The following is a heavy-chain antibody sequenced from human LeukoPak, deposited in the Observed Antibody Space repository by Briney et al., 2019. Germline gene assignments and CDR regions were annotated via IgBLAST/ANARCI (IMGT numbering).Heavy chain of an antibody. Sequence: EASVKVSCKASGGTFSSYAISWVRQAPGQGLEWMGGIIPIFDTIHYAQNFQGRVTITADKSTSTAYMELSSLRSEDTAVYYCARGNTGYDFGYFQHWGQGTLVTVSS. V-gene: IGHV1-69*06. J-gene: IGHJ1*01. D-gene: IGHD5-12*01. CDR3: ARGNTGYDFGYFQH. CDR2: IIPIFDTI. CDR1: GGTFSSYA.